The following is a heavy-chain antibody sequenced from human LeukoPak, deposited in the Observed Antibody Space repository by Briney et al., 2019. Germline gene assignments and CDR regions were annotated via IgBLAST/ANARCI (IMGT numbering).Heavy chain of an antibody. V-gene: IGHV3-30*04. Sequence: PGRPLRLSCAASGFTFSSYAMHWVRQAPGKGLEWVAVISYDGSNKYYADSVKGRFTISRDNSKNTLYLQMNSLRAEDTAVYYCARATIVLVITTLFDYWGQGTLVTVSS. D-gene: IGHD3-22*01. CDR2: ISYDGSNK. CDR1: GFTFSSYA. CDR3: ARATIVLVITTLFDY. J-gene: IGHJ4*02.